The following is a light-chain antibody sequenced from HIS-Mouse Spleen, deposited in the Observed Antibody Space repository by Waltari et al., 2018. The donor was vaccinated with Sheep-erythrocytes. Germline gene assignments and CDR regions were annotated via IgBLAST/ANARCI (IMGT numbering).Light chain of an antibody. V-gene: IGLV3-25*03. Sequence: SYELTQPPSVSVSPGQTARITCSGDALPKQYAYWYQQKPGQAPVLGIYNDSERPSGMPGRFSGSSSGTTVTLTISGVQAEDEADYYCQSADSSGTYVFGTGTKVTVL. CDR1: ALPKQY. J-gene: IGLJ1*01. CDR3: QSADSSGTYV. CDR2: NDS.